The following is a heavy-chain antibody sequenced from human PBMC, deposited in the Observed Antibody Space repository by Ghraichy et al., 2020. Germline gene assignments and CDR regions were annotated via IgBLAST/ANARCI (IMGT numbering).Heavy chain of an antibody. CDR1: QFTLSHFD. V-gene: IGHV3-30*03. Sequence: GESLNISCSASQFTLSHFDVHWIRQAPGKGPEWVCVISADGSTTKYADSVDGRFTVSRDNRRDTVHLQMDNLRHGDTATYYCALQFRQRLDPWGQGTLVTVSS. D-gene: IGHD1-1*01. CDR2: ISADGSTT. CDR3: ALQFRQRLDP. J-gene: IGHJ5*02.